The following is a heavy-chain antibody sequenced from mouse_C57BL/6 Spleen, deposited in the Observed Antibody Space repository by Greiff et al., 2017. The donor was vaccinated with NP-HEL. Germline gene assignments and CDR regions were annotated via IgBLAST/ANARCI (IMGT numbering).Heavy chain of an antibody. V-gene: IGHV1-66*01. CDR3: APDSSGLAWFAY. CDR1: GYSFTSYY. Sequence: VQLQQSGPELVKPGASVKISCKASGYSFTSYYIHWVKQRPGQGLEWIGWIYPGSGNTKYNEKFKGKATLTADTSSSTAYMQLSSLTSEDSAVYYCAPDSSGLAWFAYWGQGTLVTVSA. J-gene: IGHJ3*01. D-gene: IGHD3-2*02. CDR2: IYPGSGNT.